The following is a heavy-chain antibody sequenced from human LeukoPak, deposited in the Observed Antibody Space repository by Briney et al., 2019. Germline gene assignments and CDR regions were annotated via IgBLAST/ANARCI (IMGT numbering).Heavy chain of an antibody. Sequence: GGSLRLSCAASGFTFTSYAMSWVRQAPGKGLEWVSGISGSGDNTYYADSVKGRFTISRDNSKNTLYLQMNSLRADDTAVYYCAKGGLIHRFDPWGQGTLATVSS. CDR1: GFTFTSYA. J-gene: IGHJ5*02. CDR3: AKGGLIHRFDP. CDR2: ISGSGDNT. V-gene: IGHV3-23*01.